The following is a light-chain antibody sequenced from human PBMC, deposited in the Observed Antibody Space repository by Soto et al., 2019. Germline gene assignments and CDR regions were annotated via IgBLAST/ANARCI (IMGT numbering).Light chain of an antibody. CDR1: SSNIGSSS. CDR2: NDN. Sequence: QPVLTQPPSASGAPGQRVTISCSGSSSNIGSSSVNWYQQVPGTAPKLLIYNDNQWPSGVPDRFSGSKSGTSASLAISGLQTEDEADYYCAAWDVSLNGLYVFGTGTKLTVL. J-gene: IGLJ1*01. CDR3: AAWDVSLNGLYV. V-gene: IGLV1-44*01.